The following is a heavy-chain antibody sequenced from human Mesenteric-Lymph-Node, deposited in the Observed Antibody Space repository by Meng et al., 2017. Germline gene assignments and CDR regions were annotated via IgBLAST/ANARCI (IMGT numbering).Heavy chain of an antibody. V-gene: IGHV1-2*02. J-gene: IGHJ4*02. D-gene: IGHD3-9*01. CDR2: INPNSGGT. Sequence: ASVKVSCKASGYTFTGYYMHWVRQAPGQGLEWMGWINPNSGGTNYAQKFQGRVTMTRDTSISTAYMELSRLRSEDTAVYYCARYDILTGYQDYWGQGTLVTVSS. CDR1: GYTFTGYY. CDR3: ARYDILTGYQDY.